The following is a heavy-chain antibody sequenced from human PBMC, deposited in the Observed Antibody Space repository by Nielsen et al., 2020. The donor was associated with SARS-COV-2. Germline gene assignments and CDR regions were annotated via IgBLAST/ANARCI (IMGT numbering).Heavy chain of an antibody. CDR3: ARDALDSSSWYGGYFDY. D-gene: IGHD6-13*01. J-gene: IGHJ4*02. CDR1: GFTFSSYS. V-gene: IGHV3-33*08. Sequence: GESLKISCAASGFTFSSYSMNWVRQAPGKGLEWVAVIWYDGSNKYYADSVKGRLTISRDNSKNTLYLQMNSLRAEDTAVYYCARDALDSSSWYGGYFDYWGQGTLVTVSS. CDR2: IWYDGSNK.